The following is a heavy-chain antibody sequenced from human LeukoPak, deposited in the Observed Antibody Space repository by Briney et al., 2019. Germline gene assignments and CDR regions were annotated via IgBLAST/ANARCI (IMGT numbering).Heavy chain of an antibody. CDR3: ARHGENYDYVWGSYRSYYFDY. V-gene: IGHV4-59*08. J-gene: IGHJ4*02. Sequence: SETLSLTCTVSGGSISSYYWSWIRQPPGKGLEWIGYIYYSGCTNYNPSLKSRVTISVDTSKNQFSLKLSSVTAADTAVYYCARHGENYDYVWGSYRSYYFDYWGQGTLVTVSS. CDR1: GGSISSYY. CDR2: IYYSGCT. D-gene: IGHD3-16*02.